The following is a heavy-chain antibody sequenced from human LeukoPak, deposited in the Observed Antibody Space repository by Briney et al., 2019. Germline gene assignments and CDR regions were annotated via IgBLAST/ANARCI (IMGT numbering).Heavy chain of an antibody. CDR1: GFTFSSYS. CDR2: ISGSSSYI. CDR3: ARDRSGRLGELSDY. D-gene: IGHD3-16*02. J-gene: IGHJ4*02. Sequence: GGSLRLSCAASGFTFSSYSMNWVRQAPGKGLQWVSSISGSSSYIYYADSVRGRFTISRDNAKNSLYPQMNSLRAEDTAVYYCARDRSGRLGELSDYWGQGTLVTVSS. V-gene: IGHV3-21*01.